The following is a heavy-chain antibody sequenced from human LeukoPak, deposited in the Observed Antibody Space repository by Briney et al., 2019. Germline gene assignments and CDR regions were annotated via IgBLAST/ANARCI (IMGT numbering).Heavy chain of an antibody. CDR3: ARISTGSFDY. V-gene: IGHV6-1*01. CDR2: TYYMSKWYN. Sequence: SQTLSLTCAISGDSVSSNSDAWNSIRQSPSRGLEWLGRTYYMSKWYNDYAVSVESRITINPDTSKNQFSLQLNSVTPEDTAVYYCARISTGSFDYWGQGTLVTVSS. D-gene: IGHD1-1*01. J-gene: IGHJ4*02. CDR1: GDSVSSNSDA.